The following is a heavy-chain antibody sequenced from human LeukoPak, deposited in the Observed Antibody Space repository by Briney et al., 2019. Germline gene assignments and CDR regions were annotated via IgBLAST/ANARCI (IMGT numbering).Heavy chain of an antibody. J-gene: IGHJ4*02. Sequence: ASVKVSCKASGGTFSSYAISWVRQAPGQGLEWMGGIIPIFGTANYAQKFQGRVTITADESTSTAYMELSSLRSEDTAVYYCARGPTWYGTIYFDYWGQGTLVTVSS. V-gene: IGHV1-69*01. D-gene: IGHD6-13*01. CDR3: ARGPTWYGTIYFDY. CDR2: IIPIFGTA. CDR1: GGTFSSYA.